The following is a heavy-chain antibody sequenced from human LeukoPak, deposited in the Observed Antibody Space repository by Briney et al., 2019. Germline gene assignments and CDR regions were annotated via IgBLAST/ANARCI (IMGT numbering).Heavy chain of an antibody. D-gene: IGHD6-13*01. CDR3: ARCPYSTPDGFDP. V-gene: IGHV1-18*04. CDR1: GYTFTGYY. CDR2: ISAYNGNT. Sequence: ASVKVSCKASGYTFTGYYMHWVRQAPGQGLEWMGWISAYNGNTNYAQKLQGRVTMTTDTSTSTAYMELRSLRSDDTAVYYCARCPYSTPDGFDPWGQGTLVTVSS. J-gene: IGHJ5*02.